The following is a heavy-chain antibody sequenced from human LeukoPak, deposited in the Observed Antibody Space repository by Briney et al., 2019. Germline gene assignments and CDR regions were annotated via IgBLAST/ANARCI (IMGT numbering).Heavy chain of an antibody. V-gene: IGHV1-46*01. Sequence: ASVKVSCKASGYTFTSYYMHWVRQAPGQGLDWMGIINPSGGSTNYAQKFQGRVTMTRDTSTSTVYMELSSLRSEDTAVYYCARFAVHRRITVAGQFGLDYWGQGTLVSLSS. CDR2: INPSGGST. D-gene: IGHD6-19*01. CDR3: ARFAVHRRITVAGQFGLDY. CDR1: GYTFTSYY. J-gene: IGHJ4*02.